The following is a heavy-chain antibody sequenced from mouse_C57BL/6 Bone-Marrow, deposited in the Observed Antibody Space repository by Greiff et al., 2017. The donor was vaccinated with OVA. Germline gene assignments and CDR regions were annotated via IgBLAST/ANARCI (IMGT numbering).Heavy chain of an antibody. Sequence: VQLKESGPGLVKPSQSLSLTCSVPCYSITRVYYWHWIRQFPGNQLEWMGYISYDGSNNYNPSLKNRISITRDTSQNQYFMKLNPVTTEDTATCYCARDGNFYARDYWGQGTAVTVSS. V-gene: IGHV3-6*01. J-gene: IGHJ4*01. D-gene: IGHD2-1*01. CDR1: CYSITRVYY. CDR3: ARDGNFYARDY. CDR2: ISYDGSN.